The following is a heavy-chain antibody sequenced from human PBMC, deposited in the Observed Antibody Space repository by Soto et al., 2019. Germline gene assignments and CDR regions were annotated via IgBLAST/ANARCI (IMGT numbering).Heavy chain of an antibody. Sequence: PSETLSLTCTVSGGTISSSSYYWGWIRQPPGKGLEWIGSIYYSGSTYYNPSLKSRVTISVDTSKNQFSLKLSSVTAADTAVYYCARGTYYYHSSRYYHYWGQGTLVTVSS. D-gene: IGHD3-22*01. CDR2: IYYSGST. CDR3: ARGTYYYHSSRYYHY. V-gene: IGHV4-39*07. CDR1: GGTISSSSYY. J-gene: IGHJ4*02.